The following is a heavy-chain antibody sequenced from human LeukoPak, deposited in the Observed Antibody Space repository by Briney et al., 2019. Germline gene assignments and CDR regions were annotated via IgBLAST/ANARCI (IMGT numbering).Heavy chain of an antibody. D-gene: IGHD3-3*01. V-gene: IGHV1-69*13. CDR3: AGSTYDFWSDTYYYFFYIEV. J-gene: IGHJ6*03. CDR2: IITMFGAT. Sequence: SVKVSCTASGDTFNNYAVSWVREPPGQGLEWVGVIITMFGATNYAQKFQGRVPFTAADSTSTAYMELSSMSPEDAAVDYCAGSTYDFWSDTYYYFFYIEVWGKGNTVTVSS. CDR1: GDTFNNYA.